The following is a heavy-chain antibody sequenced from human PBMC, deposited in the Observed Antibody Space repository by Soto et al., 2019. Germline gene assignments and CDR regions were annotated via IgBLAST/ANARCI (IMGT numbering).Heavy chain of an antibody. Sequence: HPGGSLRLSCAASGFTFSTSAMSWVRQAPGKGLEWVSAISGGSESRYYTDSVKGRFTSSRDNSMNTLYLQMNSLRAEDTAVYYCAKHSGAFYGFDVWGQGTTVTVSS. CDR3: AKHSGAFYGFDV. V-gene: IGHV3-23*01. J-gene: IGHJ6*02. D-gene: IGHD6-19*01. CDR2: ISGGSESR. CDR1: GFTFSTSA.